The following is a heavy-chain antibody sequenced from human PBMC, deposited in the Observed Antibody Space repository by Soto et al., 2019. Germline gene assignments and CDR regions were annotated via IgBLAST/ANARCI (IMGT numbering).Heavy chain of an antibody. Sequence: QVQLQQWGAGLLKPSETLSLTCAVYGGSFSGYYWSWIRQPPGKGLEWIGEINHSGSTNYNPSLKSRVTISVDTSKNQFSLKLSSVTAADTAVYYCARPGRSSGWCLRYYFDYWGQGTLVTVSS. CDR2: INHSGST. CDR3: ARPGRSSGWCLRYYFDY. V-gene: IGHV4-34*01. CDR1: GGSFSGYY. J-gene: IGHJ4*02. D-gene: IGHD6-19*01.